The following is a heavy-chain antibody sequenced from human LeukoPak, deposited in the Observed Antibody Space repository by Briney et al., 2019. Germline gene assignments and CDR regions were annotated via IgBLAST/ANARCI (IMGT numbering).Heavy chain of an antibody. CDR3: AKDQNDFWSGYTTSFDY. D-gene: IGHD3-3*01. Sequence: SGGSLRLSCAASGFTFSSYGMHWVRQAPGKGLEWVAFIRYDGSNKYYADSVKGRFTISRDNSKNTLYLQMNSLRAEDTAVYYCAKDQNDFWSGYTTSFDYWGQGTLVTVSS. CDR2: IRYDGSNK. CDR1: GFTFSSYG. J-gene: IGHJ4*02. V-gene: IGHV3-30*02.